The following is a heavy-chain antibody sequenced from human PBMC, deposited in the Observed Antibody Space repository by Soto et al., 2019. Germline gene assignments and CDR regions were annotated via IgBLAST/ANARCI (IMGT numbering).Heavy chain of an antibody. CDR1: GGTFSSYA. CDR3: AREGGDTAMVGGYYFDY. D-gene: IGHD5-18*01. J-gene: IGHJ4*02. CDR2: IIPIFGTA. V-gene: IGHV1-69*06. Sequence: QVQLVQSGAEVKKPGSSVKVSCKASGGTFSSYAISWVRQAPGQGLEWMGGIIPIFGTANYAQKFQGRVTITADKSTSTAYMELSSLRSEDTAVDYCAREGGDTAMVGGYYFDYWGQGTLVTVSS.